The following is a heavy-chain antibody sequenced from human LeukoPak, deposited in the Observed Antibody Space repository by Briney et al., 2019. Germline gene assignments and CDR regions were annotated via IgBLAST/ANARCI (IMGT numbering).Heavy chain of an antibody. CDR3: ARSPPRDISHYSYYMDV. CDR1: GYTFTTYD. D-gene: IGHD3-9*01. CDR2: MNPNTGNT. V-gene: IGHV1-8*01. Sequence: ASVKVSCKASGYTFTTYDINWVRQAPGQGLEWMGLMNPNTGNTAYAQKFQARVTMTRDPSISTAYMAMSSLRSEDTAVYYCARSPPRDISHYSYYMDVWGKGAPVTVSS. J-gene: IGHJ6*03.